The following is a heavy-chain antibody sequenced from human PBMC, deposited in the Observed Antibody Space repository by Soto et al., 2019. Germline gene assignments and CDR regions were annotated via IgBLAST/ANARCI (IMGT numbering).Heavy chain of an antibody. CDR1: GYAFTTYG. D-gene: IGHD3-10*01. CDR2: ISAHNGNT. CDR3: ARGRYGEY. V-gene: IGHV1-18*01. J-gene: IGHJ4*02. Sequence: QVHLVQSGAEVKKPGASVKVSCKGSGYAFTTYGITWVRQAPGQGLEWMGWISAHNGNTNYAQKLQGRVTVTRDTSTSTAYMVRRSLRSDVTAVYYCARGRYGEYWGQGALVTVSS.